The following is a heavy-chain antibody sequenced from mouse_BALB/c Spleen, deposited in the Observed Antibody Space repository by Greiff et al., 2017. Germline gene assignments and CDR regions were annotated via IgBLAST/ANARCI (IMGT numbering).Heavy chain of an antibody. CDR2: INPGSGGT. CDR3: ARGPPEDAMDY. Sequence: QVQLQQSGAELVRPGTSVKVSCKASGYAFTNYLIEWVKQRPGQGLEWIGVINPGSGGTNYNEKFKGKATLTADKSSSTAYMQLSSLTSDDSAVYFCARGPPEDAMDYWGQGTLVTVSS. J-gene: IGHJ4*01. CDR1: GYAFTNYL. V-gene: IGHV1-54*01.